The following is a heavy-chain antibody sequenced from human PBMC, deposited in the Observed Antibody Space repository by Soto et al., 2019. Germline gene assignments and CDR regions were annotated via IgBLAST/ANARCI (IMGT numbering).Heavy chain of an antibody. J-gene: IGHJ4*02. CDR1: GDSISSSSYY. CDR2: IYLGGRA. D-gene: IGHD6-19*01. Sequence: SETLSLTCTASGDSISSSSYYWGWTRQPPGKGLEWIGSIYLGGRAYYNPSLKSRVTISVDTSQNQFSLRLSSLTAADTAVYYCERWSQYSSNGGWVDSWGQGTLVTVYS. V-gene: IGHV4-39*01. CDR3: ERWSQYSSNGGWVDS.